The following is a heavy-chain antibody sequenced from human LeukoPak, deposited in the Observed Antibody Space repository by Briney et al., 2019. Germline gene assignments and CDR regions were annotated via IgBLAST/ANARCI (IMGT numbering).Heavy chain of an antibody. J-gene: IGHJ4*02. CDR3: AKDFRGNGYFLDY. V-gene: IGHV3-23*01. D-gene: IGHD4-23*01. CDR2: ISGSGDTS. CDR1: GLTFSSYA. Sequence: GGSLRLSCAASGLTFSSYAVSWVRQAPGKGLEWVSAISGSGDTSFYADSVKGRSTISRDNSKNTLYLQMNSLSAEDTAVYYCAKDFRGNGYFLDYWGQGTLVTVSS.